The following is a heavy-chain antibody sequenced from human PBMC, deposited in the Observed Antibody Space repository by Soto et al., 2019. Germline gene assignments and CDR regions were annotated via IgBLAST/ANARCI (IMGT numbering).Heavy chain of an antibody. CDR1: GGSFSGYY. CDR2: INHSGST. V-gene: IGHV4-34*01. D-gene: IGHD6-13*01. Sequence: SETLSLTCAVYGGSFSGYYWSWIRQPPGKGLEWIGEINHSGSTNYNPSLKSRVTISVDTSKNQFSLKLSSVTAADTAVYYCARAFRYSSSWYLVVAFDIWGQGTMVTVSS. CDR3: ARAFRYSSSWYLVVAFDI. J-gene: IGHJ3*02.